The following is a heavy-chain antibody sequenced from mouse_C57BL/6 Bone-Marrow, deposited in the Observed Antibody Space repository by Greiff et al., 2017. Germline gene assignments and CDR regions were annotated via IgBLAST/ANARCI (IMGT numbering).Heavy chain of an antibody. D-gene: IGHD1-2*01. CDR1: GYTFTSSG. Sequence: VQLQQSGAELARPGASVKLSCKASGYTFTSSGISWVKQRTGQGLEWIGEIYPRSGNTYYNEKFKGKATLTADKSSSTAYMEIRSLTSEDSAVYFCARSRGGLLRPFAYWGQGTLVTVSA. CDR2: IYPRSGNT. J-gene: IGHJ3*01. V-gene: IGHV1-81*01. CDR3: ARSRGGLLRPFAY.